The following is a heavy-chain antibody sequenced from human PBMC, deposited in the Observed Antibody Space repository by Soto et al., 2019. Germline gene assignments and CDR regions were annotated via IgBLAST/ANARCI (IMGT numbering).Heavy chain of an antibody. CDR2: NYTSGST. V-gene: IGHV4-4*07. CDR1: GGSISSVF. Sequence: PSDTLSLTXTVSGGSISSVFWRWIRQPAGQGLEWIGRNYTSGSTIYNPSLKRRVTMSVDTSKNQFSLKLSSVTAADTAVYYCARDFTTADAFDIWGQGTMVTVS. CDR3: ARDFTTADAFDI. D-gene: IGHD1-1*01. J-gene: IGHJ3*02.